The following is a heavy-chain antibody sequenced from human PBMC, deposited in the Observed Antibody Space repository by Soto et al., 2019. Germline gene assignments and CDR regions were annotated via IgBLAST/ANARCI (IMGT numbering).Heavy chain of an antibody. CDR2: IFPSDSDT. Sequence: PAESVTISCRTSCYRFTSYWIACVRQMPGKGLEWMGIIFPSDSDTRYSPSFQGQVTISSDRSTSTVFLQWASLKASDTAVYFCARKDKSGYFNWFDRWGQGTMVTGSS. J-gene: IGHJ5*02. CDR1: CYRFTSYW. V-gene: IGHV5-51*01. D-gene: IGHD3-22*01. CDR3: ARKDKSGYFNWFDR.